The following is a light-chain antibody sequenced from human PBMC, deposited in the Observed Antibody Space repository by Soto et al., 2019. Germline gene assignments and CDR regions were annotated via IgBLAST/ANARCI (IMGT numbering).Light chain of an antibody. Sequence: DIQMTQSPSSLSASVGDRVTITCRASQSISSYLNWYQQKPGKAPMLLIYAASSLQSGVPSKFSGSGSGTDFTLTISSLQPEDFATYYWHQSYSTLTFGPGTKGDIK. CDR1: QSISSY. J-gene: IGKJ3*01. V-gene: IGKV1-39*01. CDR2: AAS. CDR3: HQSYSTLT.